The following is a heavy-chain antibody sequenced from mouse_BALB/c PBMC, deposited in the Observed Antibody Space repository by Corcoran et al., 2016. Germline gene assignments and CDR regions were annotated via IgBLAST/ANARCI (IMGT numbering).Heavy chain of an antibody. J-gene: IGHJ3*01. D-gene: IGHD2-1*01. CDR3: ARGGHNGNPWFAY. V-gene: IGHV1-81*01. CDR1: GYTFTDYV. CDR2: IYPGSGST. Sequence: QVQLQQSGPELVKPGASVKMSCKASGYTFTDYVISWVKQRTGQGLEWIGEIYPGSGSTYYNEKFKGKATLTADKSSNTAYMQLSSLTSEDSAVYFCARGGHNGNPWFAYWGQGTLVTVSA.